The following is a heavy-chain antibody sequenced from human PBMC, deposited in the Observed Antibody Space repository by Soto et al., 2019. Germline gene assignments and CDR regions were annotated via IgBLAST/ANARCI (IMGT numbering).Heavy chain of an antibody. Sequence: ASVKVSCKASGYTFTGYYMHWVRQAPGQGLEWMGWINPNSGGTNYAQKFQGGVTMTRDTSISTAYMELSRLRSDDTAVYYCATPSKDRIAAAGTAPYYYYGMDVWGQGTTVTVSS. CDR3: ATPSKDRIAAAGTAPYYYYGMDV. J-gene: IGHJ6*02. CDR2: INPNSGGT. V-gene: IGHV1-2*02. CDR1: GYTFTGYY. D-gene: IGHD6-13*01.